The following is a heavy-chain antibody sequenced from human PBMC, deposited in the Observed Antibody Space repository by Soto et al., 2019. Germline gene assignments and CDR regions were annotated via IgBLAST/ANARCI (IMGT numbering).Heavy chain of an antibody. CDR1: CFIFKHDL. CDR3: VSLQSRGWYLGI. V-gene: IGHV3-7*03. J-gene: IGHJ4*02. Sequence: CSLRRCCAASCFIFKHDLISWVRQPPGKGLEWVASMNPDGTKRLYVVSVQGRFTISRDDAKNSVFLQMISLRAEDTAVYYCVSLQSRGWYLGIWGQGTLVTVSS. D-gene: IGHD6-19*01. CDR2: MNPDGTKR.